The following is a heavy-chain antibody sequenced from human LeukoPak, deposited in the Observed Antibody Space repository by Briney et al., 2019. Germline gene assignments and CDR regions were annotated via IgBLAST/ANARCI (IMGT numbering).Heavy chain of an antibody. CDR3: ARAVPVYCSRSTCYGDRDAFDI. CDR2: IYHSGST. CDR1: GGSISSSSYY. D-gene: IGHD2-2*01. V-gene: IGHV4-39*07. Sequence: PSETLSLTCTVSGGSISSSSYYWGWIRQPPGEGLEWIGSIYHSGSTYYNPSLKSRVTISVDTSKNQFSLKLSSVTAADTAVYYCARAVPVYCSRSTCYGDRDAFDIWGQGTMVTVSS. J-gene: IGHJ3*02.